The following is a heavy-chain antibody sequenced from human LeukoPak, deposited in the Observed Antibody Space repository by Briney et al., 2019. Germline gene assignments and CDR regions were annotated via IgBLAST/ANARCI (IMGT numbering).Heavy chain of an antibody. J-gene: IGHJ5*02. CDR1: GGSISSGGYY. D-gene: IGHD6-13*01. CDR3: ARVHSSSWYGGSAFDP. Sequence: SETLSLTCTVSGGSISSGGYYWSWIRQHPGKGLEWIGYIYYSGSTYYNPSLKSRVTISVDTSKNQFSLKLSSVTAADTAVYYCARVHSSSWYGGSAFDPWGQGTLVTVSS. CDR2: IYYSGST. V-gene: IGHV4-31*03.